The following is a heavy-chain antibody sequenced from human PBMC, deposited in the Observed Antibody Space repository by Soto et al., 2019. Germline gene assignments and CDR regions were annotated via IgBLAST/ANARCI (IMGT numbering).Heavy chain of an antibody. CDR2: INPSGGST. D-gene: IGHD3-10*01. CDR1: GYTFTSYY. Sequence: ASVKVSCKASGYTFTSYYMHWVRQAPGQGLEWMGIINPSGGSTSYAQKFQGRVTMTRNTSMSTAYMELSSLRSEDTAVYYCARVAFTMVRGVEGKETYYYYYMDVWGKGTTVTVSS. J-gene: IGHJ6*03. V-gene: IGHV1-46*01. CDR3: ARVAFTMVRGVEGKETYYYYYMDV.